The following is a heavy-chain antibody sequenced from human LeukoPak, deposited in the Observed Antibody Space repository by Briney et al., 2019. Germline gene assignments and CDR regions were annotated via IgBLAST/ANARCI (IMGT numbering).Heavy chain of an antibody. V-gene: IGHV3-73*01. Sequence: GGSLRLSCAASGFTFSASAMHWVRQASGKGLEWVGRIRSKANSYATAYAASVKGRFTISRDDSKNTAYLQMNSLKTEDTAVYYCARSYGSGSYYNPGDVWGKGTTVTVSS. CDR3: ARSYGSGSYYNPGDV. CDR2: IRSKANSYAT. D-gene: IGHD3-10*01. CDR1: GFTFSASA. J-gene: IGHJ6*04.